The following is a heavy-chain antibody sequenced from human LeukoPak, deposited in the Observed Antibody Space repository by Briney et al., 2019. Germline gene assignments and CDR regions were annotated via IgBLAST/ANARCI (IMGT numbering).Heavy chain of an antibody. D-gene: IGHD3-10*01. CDR2: IYYSGTT. J-gene: IGHJ4*02. V-gene: IGHV4-38-2*02. Sequence: SETLSLTCSVSGYSISSGYYWGWIRQPPGKGLEWIGSIYYSGTTYYNPSLKSRVTISVDTSKNQFSLNLNSVTAADTAVYYCARGGTLYNNNYWGQGTLVTVSS. CDR3: ARGGTLYNNNY. CDR1: GYSISSGYY.